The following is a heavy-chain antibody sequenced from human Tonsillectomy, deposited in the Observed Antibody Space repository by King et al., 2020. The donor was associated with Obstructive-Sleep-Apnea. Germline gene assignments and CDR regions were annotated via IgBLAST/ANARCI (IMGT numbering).Heavy chain of an antibody. J-gene: IGHJ4*02. CDR2: IYPSDSDT. V-gene: IGHV5-51*01. CDR1: GYRFTTYW. CDR3: ARHPASLVASPYYFDY. D-gene: IGHD2-15*01. Sequence: VQLVQSGAEVKKPGESLKISCKGSGYRFTTYWIGWVRQMLGKGLEWMGIIYPSDSDTRYKPSFQGQVTNPVDKSFNTAYLHWSSLQASDTAIYFCARHPASLVASPYYFDYWGQGTLVTVSS.